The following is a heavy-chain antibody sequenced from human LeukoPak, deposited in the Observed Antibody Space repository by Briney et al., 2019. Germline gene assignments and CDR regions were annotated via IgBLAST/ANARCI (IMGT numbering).Heavy chain of an antibody. D-gene: IGHD3-22*01. CDR1: GFTVSSNY. J-gene: IGHJ4*02. Sequence: GGSLRLSCAASGFTVSSNYMSWVRQAPGKGLEWVSVIYSGGGTYYADSVKGRFTISRDNSKNTLYLQVNSLRAEDTAVYYCARGYDSSGYYFMEGYYFDYWGQGTLVTVSS. V-gene: IGHV3-53*01. CDR3: ARGYDSSGYYFMEGYYFDY. CDR2: IYSGGGT.